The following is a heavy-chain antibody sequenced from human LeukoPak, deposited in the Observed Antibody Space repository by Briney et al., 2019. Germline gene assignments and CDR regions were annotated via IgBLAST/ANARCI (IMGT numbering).Heavy chain of an antibody. CDR1: GGSISSGDYY. Sequence: SETLSLTCTVSGGSISSGDYYWSWIRQPPGKGLEWIGYIYYSGSTYYNPSLKSRVTISVDTSKNQFSLKLSSVTAADTAVYYCASKNYGDYEIDYWGQGTLVTVSS. D-gene: IGHD4-17*01. CDR3: ASKNYGDYEIDY. CDR2: IYYSGST. J-gene: IGHJ4*02. V-gene: IGHV4-30-4*01.